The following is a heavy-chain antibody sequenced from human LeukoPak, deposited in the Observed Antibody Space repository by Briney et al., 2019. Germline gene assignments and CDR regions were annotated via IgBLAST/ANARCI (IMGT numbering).Heavy chain of an antibody. V-gene: IGHV3-74*01. CDR1: GFIFTDYW. CDR2: ISGDGRGT. Sequence: GGSLRLSCAASGFIFTDYWMHWVRQGPGKELVWVARISGDGRGTTYVDSVKGRFTISRDNSKNTLYLQMNSLRAEDTAVYYCAKVVVRAVVAHFDYWGQGTLVTVSS. D-gene: IGHD2-15*01. J-gene: IGHJ4*02. CDR3: AKVVVRAVVAHFDY.